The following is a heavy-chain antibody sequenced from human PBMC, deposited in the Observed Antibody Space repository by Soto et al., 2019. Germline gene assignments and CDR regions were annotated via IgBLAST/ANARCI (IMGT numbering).Heavy chain of an antibody. V-gene: IGHV1-46*01. Sequence: ASVKVSFKASGYTFTSYYMHWVRQAPGQGLEWMGIINPSGGSTSYAQKFQGRVTMTRDTSTSTVYMELSSLRSEDTAVYYCARAGFPLIQADIVLMVYARLFDYWGQGTLVTVSS. CDR1: GYTFTSYY. D-gene: IGHD2-8*01. J-gene: IGHJ4*02. CDR2: INPSGGST. CDR3: ARAGFPLIQADIVLMVYARLFDY.